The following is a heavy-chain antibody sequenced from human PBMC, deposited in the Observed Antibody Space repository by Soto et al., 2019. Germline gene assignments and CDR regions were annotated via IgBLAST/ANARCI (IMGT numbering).Heavy chain of an antibody. D-gene: IGHD7-27*01. J-gene: IGHJ3*02. CDR3: ARLTVDDAFDI. CDR1: SGSISSSIW. V-gene: IGHV4-4*02. Sequence: PSETLSLTCAVSSGSISSSIWWSWVHQPPGKGLEWIGEIYHSGSTNYNPSLKSRVTISVDKSKNQFSLKLRSVTAADTAIFYCARLTVDDAFDIWGQGTMVTVSS. CDR2: IYHSGST.